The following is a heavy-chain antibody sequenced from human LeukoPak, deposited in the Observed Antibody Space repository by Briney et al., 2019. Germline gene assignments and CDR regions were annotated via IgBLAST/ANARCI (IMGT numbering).Heavy chain of an antibody. Sequence: ASETVSCKASGYTFTAYAVSWVRLPPAQGLEWVGWIRPSNGNTLYTQKLQGRASMTTDTSTSTGYMELRGLRSDDTAVYYCARSPIETHRLYFYTMDVWGQGTTITVSS. J-gene: IGHJ6*02. CDR1: GYTFTAYA. CDR2: IRPSNGNT. V-gene: IGHV1-18*01. CDR3: ARSPIETHRLYFYTMDV.